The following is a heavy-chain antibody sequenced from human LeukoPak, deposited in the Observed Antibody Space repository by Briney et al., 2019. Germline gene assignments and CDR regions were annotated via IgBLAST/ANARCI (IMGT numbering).Heavy chain of an antibody. J-gene: IGHJ4*02. Sequence: PSETLSLTCTVSGDSIGSKNLYWGWVRQPPGKGLEWIGTILYSGDTYSNPSLKSRVTVSVDTSKNHFSLKLNSVTAADTAVYYCARTHAYTNHRFDYWGQGTLITVSS. D-gene: IGHD4-11*01. CDR2: ILYSGDT. V-gene: IGHV4-39*02. CDR1: GDSIGSKNLY. CDR3: ARTHAYTNHRFDY.